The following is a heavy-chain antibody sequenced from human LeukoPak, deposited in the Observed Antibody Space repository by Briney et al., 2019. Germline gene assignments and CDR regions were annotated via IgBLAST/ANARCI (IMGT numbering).Heavy chain of an antibody. CDR1: GFMFSSYW. CDR2: IYYSGST. CDR3: ARRRYCSGGSCYAFDY. V-gene: IGHV4-39*01. Sequence: PGGSLRLSCAASGFMFSSYWMSWIRQPPGKGLEWIGSIYYSGSTYYNPSLKSRATISVDTSKNQFSLKLSSVTAADTAAYYCARRRYCSGGSCYAFDYWGQGTLVTVSS. D-gene: IGHD2-15*01. J-gene: IGHJ4*02.